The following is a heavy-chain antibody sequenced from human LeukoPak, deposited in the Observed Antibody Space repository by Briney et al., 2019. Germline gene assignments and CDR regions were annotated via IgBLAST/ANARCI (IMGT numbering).Heavy chain of an antibody. CDR1: GFTFGDYT. J-gene: IGHJ5*02. V-gene: IGHV3-49*03. D-gene: IGHD7-27*01. CDR2: IRSKAYGGTT. CDR3: TRNMLGIAWFDP. Sequence: SGRSLRLSCTVSGFTFGDYTMSWFRQAPGKGLEWVGFIRSKAYGGTTEYAASVKGRFTISRDDSKSIAYLQMNSLQSEDTAVYYCTRNMLGIAWFDPWGQGTLVTVSP.